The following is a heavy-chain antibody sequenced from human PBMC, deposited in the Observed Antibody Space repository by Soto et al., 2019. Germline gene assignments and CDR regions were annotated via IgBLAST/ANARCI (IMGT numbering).Heavy chain of an antibody. J-gene: IGHJ4*02. CDR1: GFTFSSYA. Sequence: GGSLRLSCAASGFTFSSYAMHWVRQAPGKGLEWVAVISYDGSDKYYADSVKGRFTISRDNSRNTLYLQMNSLRAEDTAVFYCAREGARGSGSFYPFFDYWGQGTLVTVSS. CDR2: ISYDGSDK. D-gene: IGHD3-10*01. CDR3: AREGARGSGSFYPFFDY. V-gene: IGHV3-30-3*01.